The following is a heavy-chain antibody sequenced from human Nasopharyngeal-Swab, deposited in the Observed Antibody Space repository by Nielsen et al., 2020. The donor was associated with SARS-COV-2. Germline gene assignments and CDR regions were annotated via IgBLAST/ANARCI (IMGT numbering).Heavy chain of an antibody. CDR3: ARARGAYGDYYYYYYTDV. J-gene: IGHJ6*03. D-gene: IGHD4-17*01. CDR1: GDRVSISSAA. V-gene: IGHV6-1*01. CDR2: TYYRSKWYN. Sequence: SQTLSLTCAISGDRVSISSAAWNWIRPSPSRGLEWLGRTYYRSKWYNDYAVSVKSRITINPDTSKNQFSLHLNSVTPEDTAVYYCARARGAYGDYYYYYYTDVWGKGTTVTVSS.